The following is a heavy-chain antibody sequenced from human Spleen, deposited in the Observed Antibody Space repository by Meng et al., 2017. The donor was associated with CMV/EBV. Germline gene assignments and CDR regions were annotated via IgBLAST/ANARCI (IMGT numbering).Heavy chain of an antibody. J-gene: IGHJ5*02. CDR1: GFTFSNAW. V-gene: IGHV3-15*01. Sequence: GESLKISCAASGFTFSNAWMSWVRQAPGKGLEWVGRIKSKTDGGTTDYAAPVKGRFTISRDDSKNTLYLQMNSLKTEDTAVYYCTTAGDIVVVPAAIVYNWFDPWGQGTLVTVSS. CDR2: IKSKTDGGTT. D-gene: IGHD2-2*02. CDR3: TTAGDIVVVPAAIVYNWFDP.